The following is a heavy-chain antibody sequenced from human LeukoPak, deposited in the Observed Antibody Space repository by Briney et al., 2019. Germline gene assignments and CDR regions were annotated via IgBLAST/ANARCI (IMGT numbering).Heavy chain of an antibody. CDR3: ASYDSSGYYRHDGYFDL. CDR2: IIPIFGTA. CDR1: GGTFSSYA. V-gene: IGHV1-69*05. D-gene: IGHD3-22*01. Sequence: SVQVSCKASGGTFSSYAISWVRQAPGQGLEWMGRIIPIFGTANYAHTFQGRVTITTDESTSTAYMELSSLRSEDTAVYYCASYDSSGYYRHDGYFDLWGRGTLVTVSS. J-gene: IGHJ2*01.